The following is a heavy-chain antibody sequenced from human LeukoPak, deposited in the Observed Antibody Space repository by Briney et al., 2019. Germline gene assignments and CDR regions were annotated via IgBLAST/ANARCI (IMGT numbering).Heavy chain of an antibody. V-gene: IGHV4-34*01. CDR1: GGSFSGYY. CDR2: INHSGST. D-gene: IGHD4-11*01. Sequence: SETLSLTCAVYGGSFSGYYWSWIRQPPGKGLEWIGKINHSGSTNYNPSLKSRVTISVDTSKNQFSLKLSSVTAADTAVYYCARGRYSLAYWGQGTLVTVSS. J-gene: IGHJ4*02. CDR3: ARGRYSLAY.